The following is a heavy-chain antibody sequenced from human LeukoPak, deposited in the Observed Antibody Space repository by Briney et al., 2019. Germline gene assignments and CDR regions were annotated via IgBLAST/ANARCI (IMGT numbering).Heavy chain of an antibody. CDR3: AKGRITMVRGVADY. J-gene: IGHJ4*02. CDR1: GFTFSSYA. CDR2: ISGSGGST. Sequence: GGSLRLSCAASGFTFSSYAMSWARKAPGKGLEWVSAISGSGGSTYYADSVKGRFTISRDNSKNTLYLQMNSLRAEDTAVYYCAKGRITMVRGVADYWGQGTLVTVSS. D-gene: IGHD3-10*01. V-gene: IGHV3-23*01.